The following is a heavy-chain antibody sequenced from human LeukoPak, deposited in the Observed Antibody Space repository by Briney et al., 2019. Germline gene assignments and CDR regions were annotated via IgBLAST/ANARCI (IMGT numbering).Heavy chain of an antibody. CDR2: IIVSGTT. D-gene: IGHD6-25*01. CDR1: GFTFSSFS. V-gene: IGHV3-23*01. CDR3: AKGSVGNADFAS. J-gene: IGHJ4*02. Sequence: PGGPLRLSCAASGFTFSSFSMTWVRQAPGKGLEWVSSIIVSGTTYYADSVKGRFTISRDSFRGTLFLQMDSLRVEDTAVYFCAKGSVGNADFASWGQGALVTVSS.